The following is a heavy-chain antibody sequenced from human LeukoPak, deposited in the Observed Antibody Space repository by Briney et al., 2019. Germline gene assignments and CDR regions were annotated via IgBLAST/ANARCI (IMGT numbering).Heavy chain of an antibody. CDR2: INHSGST. CDR3: AREQYCSGGSCYSIDAFDI. CDR1: GGSFSGYY. Sequence: SETLSLTCAVYGGSFSGYYWSWIRQPPGKGLEWIGEINHSGSTNYNPSLKSRVTISVDTSKNQFSLKLSSVTAADTAVYYCAREQYCSGGSCYSIDAFDIWGQGTMVTVSS. J-gene: IGHJ3*02. V-gene: IGHV4-34*01. D-gene: IGHD2-15*01.